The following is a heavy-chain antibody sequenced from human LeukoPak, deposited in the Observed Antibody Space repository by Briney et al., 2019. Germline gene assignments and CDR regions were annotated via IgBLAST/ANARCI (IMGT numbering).Heavy chain of an antibody. D-gene: IGHD4-23*01. J-gene: IGHJ6*04. CDR2: ISTSSSTR. Sequence: GGSLRLSCAASGFTFNSYEMNWVRQAPGKGLEGISYISTSSSTRYYADSVKGRFTISRDKTEKSLYLQMNSLRAEDTAVYYCARGDGGYYYGMDVWGKGTTVTVSS. CDR1: GFTFNSYE. CDR3: ARGDGGYYYGMDV. V-gene: IGHV3-48*03.